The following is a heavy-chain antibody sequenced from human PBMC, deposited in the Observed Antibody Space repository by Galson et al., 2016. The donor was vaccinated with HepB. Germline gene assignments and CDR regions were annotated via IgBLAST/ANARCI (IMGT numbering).Heavy chain of an antibody. CDR3: ASLGATGGFDN. Sequence: SETLSLTCTVSGGSFSNYYWNWIRQPPGKGLEWMGYVFYTGTTNYNPSLKSRVTISVDTSKRHFSLRVNSVTAADTAAYFCASLGATGGFDNWGQGTLVTVSS. V-gene: IGHV4-59*01. CDR1: GGSFSNYY. D-gene: IGHD1-26*01. CDR2: VFYTGTT. J-gene: IGHJ4*02.